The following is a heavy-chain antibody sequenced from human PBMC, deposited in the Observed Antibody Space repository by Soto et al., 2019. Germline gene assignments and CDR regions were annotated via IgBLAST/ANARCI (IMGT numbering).Heavy chain of an antibody. CDR2: ISTDGRDI. CDR3: TRFGTYYETSGFLY. D-gene: IGHD3-22*01. Sequence: PGGSLRLSCAASGFTFSSYAMSWVRQAPGKGLEWVARISTDGRDITYADSVKGRFTISRDNAKNTLYLQMNSLRVEDTAVYYCTRFGTYYETSGFLYWGLGTLVTVSS. CDR1: GFTFSSYA. J-gene: IGHJ4*02. V-gene: IGHV3-74*03.